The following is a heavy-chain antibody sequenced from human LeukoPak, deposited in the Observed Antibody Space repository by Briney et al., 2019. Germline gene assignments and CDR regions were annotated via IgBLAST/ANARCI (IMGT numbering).Heavy chain of an antibody. Sequence: SQTLSLTCTVSGGSISSGGYYWSWIQQHPGKGLEWIGYIYYSGSTYYNPSLKSRVTISVDTSKNQFSLKLSSVTAADTAVYCCARDAGNYGGNSEAFDIWGQGTMVTVSS. CDR1: GGSISSGGYY. D-gene: IGHD4-23*01. V-gene: IGHV4-31*03. J-gene: IGHJ3*02. CDR3: ARDAGNYGGNSEAFDI. CDR2: IYYSGST.